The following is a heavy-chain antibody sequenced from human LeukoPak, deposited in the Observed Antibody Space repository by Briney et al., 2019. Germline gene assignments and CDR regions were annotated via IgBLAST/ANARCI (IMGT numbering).Heavy chain of an antibody. CDR2: INWDGGST. J-gene: IGHJ6*03. Sequence: GGSLRLSCAAAGFTVDDYGMSWVRQAPGKGLEWVSGINWDGGSTGYADSVKGRFTISRDNAKNSLCLQMNSLRAEDTALYYCARDQKNYYYMDVWGKGTTVTVSS. CDR1: GFTVDDYG. CDR3: ARDQKNYYYMDV. V-gene: IGHV3-20*04.